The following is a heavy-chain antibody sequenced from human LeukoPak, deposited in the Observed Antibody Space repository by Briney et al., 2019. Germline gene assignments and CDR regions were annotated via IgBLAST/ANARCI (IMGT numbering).Heavy chain of an antibody. Sequence: SETLSLTCTVSGGSISSSSYYWGWIPQHPGKGLEGIAYFNYSGSTYYNPSLKSRVTISVDTSKNQFSLKLSSVTAADTAMYYCARGALGKALFDYWGQGTLVTVSS. CDR3: ARGALGKALFDY. CDR1: GGSISSSSYY. J-gene: IGHJ4*02. D-gene: IGHD7-27*01. V-gene: IGHV4-31*03. CDR2: FNYSGST.